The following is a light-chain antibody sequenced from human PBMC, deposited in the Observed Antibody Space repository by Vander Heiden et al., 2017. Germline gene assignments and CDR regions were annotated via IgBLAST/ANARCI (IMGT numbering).Light chain of an antibody. Sequence: QSVLTPPPSVSGAPGQRVTITCTGRSSNIGAGYDVHWYQQLPGTAPKLLIYGNSNRPSGVPDRFSGSKAGTSASLAITGLQAEDEADYYCQSYDSSLSGFVVFGGGTKLTVL. V-gene: IGLV1-40*01. CDR2: GNS. J-gene: IGLJ2*01. CDR3: QSYDSSLSGFVV. CDR1: SSNIGAGYD.